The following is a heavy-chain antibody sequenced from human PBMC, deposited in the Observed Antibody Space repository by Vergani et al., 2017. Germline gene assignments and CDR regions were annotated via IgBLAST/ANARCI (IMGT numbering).Heavy chain of an antibody. J-gene: IGHJ3*02. CDR1: GFTFSSYA. D-gene: IGHD4-17*01. Sequence: EVQLLESGGGLVQPGGSLRLSCAASGFTFSSYAMSWVRQAPGKGLEWVSAISGSGVSTYYADSVKGRFTISRDNSKNTLYLQMNSLRAEDTAVYYCAKGYVGDYGDYASFSAFDIWGQGTMVTVSS. V-gene: IGHV3-23*01. CDR2: ISGSGVST. CDR3: AKGYVGDYGDYASFSAFDI.